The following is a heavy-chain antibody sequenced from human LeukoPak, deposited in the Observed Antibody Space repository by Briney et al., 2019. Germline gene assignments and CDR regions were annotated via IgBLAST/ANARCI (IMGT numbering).Heavy chain of an antibody. V-gene: IGHV1-8*01. CDR1: GYTFTSYD. CDR2: MNPNSGNT. CDR3: ARDGVRSGSYWFDP. Sequence: ASVTVSCKASGYTFTSYDINWVRQATGQGLEWMGWMNPNSGNTGYAQKFQGRVTMTRNTSISTAYMELSSLRSEDTAVYYCARDGVRSGSYWFDPWGQGTLVTVSS. J-gene: IGHJ5*02. D-gene: IGHD1-26*01.